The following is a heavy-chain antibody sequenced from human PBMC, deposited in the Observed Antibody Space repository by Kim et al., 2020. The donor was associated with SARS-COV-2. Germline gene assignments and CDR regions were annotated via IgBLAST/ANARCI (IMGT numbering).Heavy chain of an antibody. CDR3: ARALELTY. V-gene: IGHV4-4*07. D-gene: IGHD3-3*01. CDR2: TSTSGNT. Sequence: SETLSLTCTVSGGSISGYYWSWIRQPAGKGLEWIGRTSTSGNTKYSPSLKSRVSMSIDTSKKQFSLNLSSVTAADTAVYYCARALELTYWGQGTLVTVPS. CDR1: GGSISGYY. J-gene: IGHJ4*02.